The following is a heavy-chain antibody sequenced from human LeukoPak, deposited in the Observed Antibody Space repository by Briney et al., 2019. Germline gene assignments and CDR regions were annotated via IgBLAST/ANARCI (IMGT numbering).Heavy chain of an antibody. CDR3: ARDLMTTMIVATGWFDP. CDR1: GGSISSYY. V-gene: IGHV4-4*07. CDR2: IYTSGST. Sequence: KPSETLSLTCTVSGGSISSYYWSWIRQPAGKGLEWIGRIYTSGSTNYNPSLKSRVTMSVDTSKNQFSLKLSSVTAADTAVYYCARDLMTTMIVATGWFDPWGQGTLVTVSS. D-gene: IGHD3-22*01. J-gene: IGHJ5*02.